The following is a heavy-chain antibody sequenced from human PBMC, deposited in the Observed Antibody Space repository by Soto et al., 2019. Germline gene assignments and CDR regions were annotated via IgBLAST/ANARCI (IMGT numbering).Heavy chain of an antibody. Sequence: GGSLRLSCAASGFTFSSYSMNWVRQAPGKGLEWVSYISSSSSTIYYADSVKGRFTISRDNDKNSLYLQMNSLRAEDTAVYYCARNVRYCSGGSCYVDNYYYYYMDVWGKGTTVTVSS. V-gene: IGHV3-48*01. CDR3: ARNVRYCSGGSCYVDNYYYYYMDV. CDR2: ISSSSSTI. J-gene: IGHJ6*03. CDR1: GFTFSSYS. D-gene: IGHD2-15*01.